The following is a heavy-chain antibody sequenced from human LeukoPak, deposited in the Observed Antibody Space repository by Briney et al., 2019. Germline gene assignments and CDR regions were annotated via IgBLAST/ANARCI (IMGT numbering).Heavy chain of an antibody. CDR2: ISGSGGST. Sequence: PGGSLRLSCAASGFTFSSYAMSWVRQAPGKGLEWVSAISGSGGSTYYADSVNGRFTISRDNSKNTLYLQMNSLRAEDTAVYYCAKDKSSNIVVVPAARTVAFDIWGQGTMVTVSS. D-gene: IGHD2-2*01. V-gene: IGHV3-23*01. J-gene: IGHJ3*02. CDR3: AKDKSSNIVVVPAARTVAFDI. CDR1: GFTFSSYA.